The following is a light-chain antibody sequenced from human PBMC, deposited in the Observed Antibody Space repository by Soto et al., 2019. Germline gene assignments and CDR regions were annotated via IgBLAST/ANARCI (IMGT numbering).Light chain of an antibody. CDR3: QQLTARRFS. J-gene: IGKJ2*01. V-gene: IGKV1-9*01. Sequence: IQLTQSPSSLSASVGDRVSISCRASQGNNTFVAWYQQKSGKAPKLLIYGASTLQSGVPSRFSGSGSGTEFTLTISGLQPEDFATYYCQQLTARRFSFGQGTKVDI. CDR1: QGNNTF. CDR2: GAS.